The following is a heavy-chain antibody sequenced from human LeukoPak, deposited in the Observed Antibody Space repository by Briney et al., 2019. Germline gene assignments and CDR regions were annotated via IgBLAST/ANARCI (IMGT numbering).Heavy chain of an antibody. CDR3: TRDPPRRCSGVTCYPY. V-gene: IGHV1-2*02. CDR2: INPNSGGT. CDR1: GYIFTAYY. Sequence: ASVKVSCKASGYIFTAYYIHWVRQAPGQGLEWMGWINPNSGGTTFAQTFQDRVTMTRDTSISTVYMELSSLRSDDPAVYYCTRDPPRRCSGVTCYPYWGQGTLVTVSS. J-gene: IGHJ4*02. D-gene: IGHD2-15*01.